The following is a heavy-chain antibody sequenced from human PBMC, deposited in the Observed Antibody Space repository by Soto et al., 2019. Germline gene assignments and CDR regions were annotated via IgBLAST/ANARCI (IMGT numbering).Heavy chain of an antibody. V-gene: IGHV4-4*02. D-gene: IGHD3-10*01. J-gene: IGHJ1*01. CDR1: GGSISSSNW. CDR2: IYHSGST. CDR3: VREPRLLIWFGELQD. Sequence: ASETLSLTCAVSGGSISSSNWWSWVRQPPGKGLEWIGEIYHSGSTNYNPSLKSRVSISVDTSKNQFSLKLSSVSAADTAVYFCVREPRLLIWFGELQDWGRGTLVTVSS.